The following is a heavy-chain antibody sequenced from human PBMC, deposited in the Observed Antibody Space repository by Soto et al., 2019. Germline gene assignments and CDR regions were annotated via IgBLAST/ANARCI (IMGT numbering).Heavy chain of an antibody. D-gene: IGHD3-10*01. V-gene: IGHV1-3*01. CDR2: INAGYGNT. CDR3: ARDCCPEKWFGELCYDY. J-gene: IGHJ4*02. CDR1: GYTFTSYA. Sequence: ASVKVSCKASGYTFTSYAMRWVRQAPGQRLEWMGWINAGYGNTKYSQKFQARVTITRDASASTAYMEVSSLRSEDTAVYYCARDCCPEKWFGELCYDYWGQGTLVTVSS.